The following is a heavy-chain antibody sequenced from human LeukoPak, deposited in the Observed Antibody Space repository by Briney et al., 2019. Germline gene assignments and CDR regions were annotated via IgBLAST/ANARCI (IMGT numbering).Heavy chain of an antibody. CDR3: ARDYCTRGGDCYKEDLFDP. CDR2: ISAYDGDT. CDR1: GYTFAIYV. J-gene: IGHJ5*02. V-gene: IGHV1-18*01. D-gene: IGHD2-21*02. Sequence: ASVKVSCKASGYTFAIYVISWVRQAPGQGLEWMAWISAYDGDTNYAQNFEGRVTMTTETSTSTAYMELRSLRSDDTAIYYCARDYCTRGGDCYKEDLFDPWGQGTLVTVSS.